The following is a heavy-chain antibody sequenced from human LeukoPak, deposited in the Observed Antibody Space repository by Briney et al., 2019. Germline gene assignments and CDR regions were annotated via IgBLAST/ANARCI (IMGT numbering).Heavy chain of an antibody. V-gene: IGHV4-4*07. CDR1: SGSISSYD. D-gene: IGHD6-6*01. CDR2: IYTSGSP. Sequence: PSETLSLTCTVSSGSISSYDWSWIRQPAGKGLEWIGRIYTSGSPNYNPSLKSRVTMSVDTSKKQFSLKLRSVTAADTAVYYCARNIAARDFDYWGQGTLVTVSS. J-gene: IGHJ4*02. CDR3: ARNIAARDFDY.